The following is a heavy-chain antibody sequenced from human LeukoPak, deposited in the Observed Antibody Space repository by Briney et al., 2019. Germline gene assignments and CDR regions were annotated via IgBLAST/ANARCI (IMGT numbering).Heavy chain of an antibody. J-gene: IGHJ4*02. CDR2: IKSKTDGRTT. CDR1: GFTVSNAW. V-gene: IGHV3-15*01. CDR3: TTDGRNYDFWSGLAYYFDY. Sequence: GGSLRLSCAASGFTVSNAWMSWVRQAPGKGLEWVGRIKSKTDGRTTDYAAPVQGRFTISRDDSKNTLYLQMNSLKTEDTAVYYCTTDGRNYDFWSGLAYYFDYWGQGTLVTVSS. D-gene: IGHD3-3*01.